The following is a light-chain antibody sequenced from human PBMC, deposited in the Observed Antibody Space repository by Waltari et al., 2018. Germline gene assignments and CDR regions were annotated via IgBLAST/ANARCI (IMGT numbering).Light chain of an antibody. J-gene: IGLJ3*02. CDR3: NSYAGSSSWV. V-gene: IGLV2-14*01. CDR2: DVS. CDR1: SRDDGFSNS. Sequence: QSALTQPASVSGSPGQSITISCTGTSRDDGFSNSVAWYQQHPGKAPKLMIYDVSERPSGVSNRFSGSKSGNTASLTISGLQAEDEADYYCNSYAGSSSWVFGGGTKLTVL.